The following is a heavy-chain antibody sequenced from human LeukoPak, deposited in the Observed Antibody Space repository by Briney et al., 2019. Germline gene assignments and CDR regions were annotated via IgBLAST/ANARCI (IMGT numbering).Heavy chain of an antibody. CDR3: ALSRYSGYDCVY. CDR2: VSAYNGNT. V-gene: IGHV1-18*01. J-gene: IGHJ4*02. D-gene: IGHD5-12*01. Sequence: ASVKVSCKASGYTFTSYGISWVRQAPGQGLEWMGWVSAYNGNTNYAQKLQGRVTMTTDTSTSTAYMELRSLRSDDTAVYYCALSRYSGYDCVYWGQGTLVTVSS. CDR1: GYTFTSYG.